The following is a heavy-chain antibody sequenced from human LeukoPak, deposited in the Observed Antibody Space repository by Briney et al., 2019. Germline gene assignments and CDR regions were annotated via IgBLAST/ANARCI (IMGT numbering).Heavy chain of an antibody. CDR1: GFTFNTYS. D-gene: IGHD3-22*01. CDR3: ATDFYDST. Sequence: PGGSLRLSCAASGFTFNTYSINWVRQAPGKGLEWVGRIRSNSDGGTIDYAAPVKGRFTLSRDDSKTTLYLQMNSLQTEDTAVYYCATDFYDSTWGQGTLVTVSS. V-gene: IGHV3-15*07. CDR2: IRSNSDGGTI. J-gene: IGHJ5*02.